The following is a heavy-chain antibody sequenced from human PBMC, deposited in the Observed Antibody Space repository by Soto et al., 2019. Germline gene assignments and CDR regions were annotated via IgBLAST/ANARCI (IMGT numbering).Heavy chain of an antibody. CDR2: IYWDDDK. Sequence: QITLKESGPTLVKPTQTLTLTCTFSGFSLSTSGVGVGWIRQPPGKALEWLALIYWDDDKRYSPSLKGRLTIAKDTSKNQVVLTMTNMDPVDTATYYCALWGGCEFAFDYWCQGTLVTVSA. V-gene: IGHV2-5*02. J-gene: IGHJ4*02. CDR1: GFSLSTSGVG. CDR3: ALWGGCEFAFDY. D-gene: IGHD2-21*01.